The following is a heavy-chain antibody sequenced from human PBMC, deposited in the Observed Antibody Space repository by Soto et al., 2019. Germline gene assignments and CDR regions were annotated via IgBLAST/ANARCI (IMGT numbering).Heavy chain of an antibody. CDR1: GYTFTSYG. D-gene: IGHD5-18*01. CDR2: ISAYNGNT. V-gene: IGHV1-18*04. J-gene: IGHJ4*02. Sequence: ASVKVSCKASGYTFTSYGISWVRQAPGQGLEWMGWISAYNGNTNYAQKLQGRVTMTTDTSTSTAYMELRSLRSDDTAVYSCARDRLSYSYGYSPFDYWGQGTLVTVSS. CDR3: ARDRLSYSYGYSPFDY.